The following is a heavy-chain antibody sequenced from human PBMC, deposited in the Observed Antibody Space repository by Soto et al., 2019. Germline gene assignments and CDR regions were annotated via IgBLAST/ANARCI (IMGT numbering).Heavy chain of an antibody. CDR2: ISSSSSYI. V-gene: IGHV3-21*01. D-gene: IGHD3-10*01. Sequence: GGSLRLSCAASGFTFSSYSMNWVRQAPGKGLEWVSSISSSSSYIYYADSVKGRFTISRDNAKNSLYLQMNSLRAEDTAVYYCAKDSADGSGSYCLDYWGQGTLVTVSS. CDR1: GFTFSSYS. J-gene: IGHJ4*02. CDR3: AKDSADGSGSYCLDY.